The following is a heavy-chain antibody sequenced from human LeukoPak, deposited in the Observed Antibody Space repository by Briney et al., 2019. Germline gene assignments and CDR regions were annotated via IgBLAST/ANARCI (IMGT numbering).Heavy chain of an antibody. CDR1: GFTFSSYG. D-gene: IGHD3-10*01. CDR2: IWYDGSNK. Sequence: GGSLRLSCAASGFTFSSYGMHWVHQAPGKGLEWVAVIWYDGSNKYYADSVKGRFTISRDNSKNTLYLQMNSLRAEDTAVYYCARVYSGGGYYSTYFDYWGQGTLVTVSS. V-gene: IGHV3-33*01. J-gene: IGHJ4*02. CDR3: ARVYSGGGYYSTYFDY.